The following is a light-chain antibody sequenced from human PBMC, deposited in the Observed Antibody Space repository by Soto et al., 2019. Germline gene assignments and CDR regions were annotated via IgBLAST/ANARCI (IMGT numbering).Light chain of an antibody. CDR1: SSDVGNYNF. V-gene: IGLV2-8*01. Sequence: QSVLTQPPSASGSPGQSVTISCTGTSSDVGNYNFVSWYQQHPGKAPKLMIYEGSKRPSGVPDRFSGSKSGNTASLTVSGLQADVEAIYSCGSYPGTSYVFGPGSKVPVL. CDR2: EGS. CDR3: GSYPGTSYV. J-gene: IGLJ1*01.